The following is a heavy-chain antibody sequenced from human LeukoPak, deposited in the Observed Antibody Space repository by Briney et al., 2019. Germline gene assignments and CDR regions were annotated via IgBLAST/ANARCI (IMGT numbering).Heavy chain of an antibody. Sequence: GSSVKVSCKASGGTFSSYAISWVRQAPGQGLKWMGGIIPIFGTANYAQKFQGRVTITTDESTSTAYMELSSLRPEDTAVYYCARDVGGGYSYGSFDYWGQGTLVTVSS. CDR2: IIPIFGTA. CDR3: ARDVGGGYSYGSFDY. D-gene: IGHD5-18*01. J-gene: IGHJ4*02. V-gene: IGHV1-69*05. CDR1: GGTFSSYA.